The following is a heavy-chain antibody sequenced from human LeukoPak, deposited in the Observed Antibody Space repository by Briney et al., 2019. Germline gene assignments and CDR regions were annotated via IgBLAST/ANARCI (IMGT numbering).Heavy chain of an antibody. CDR1: GFTFSSYA. D-gene: IGHD1-26*01. J-gene: IGHJ4*02. V-gene: IGHV3-23*01. CDR2: VSGSGGST. Sequence: PGGSLRLSCAASGFTFSSYAMSWVRQAPGKGLEWVSAVSGSGGSTYYADSVKGRFTISRDNSKNTLYLQMNSLRAEDTAVYYCAKDNAGDQVPSGFDYWGQGTLVTVSS. CDR3: AKDNAGDQVPSGFDY.